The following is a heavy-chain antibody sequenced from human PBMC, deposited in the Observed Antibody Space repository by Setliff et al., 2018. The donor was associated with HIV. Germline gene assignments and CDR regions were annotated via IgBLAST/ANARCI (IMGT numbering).Heavy chain of an antibody. Sequence: ASVKVSCKASGYTFTDFYIHWVRQAPGQGLEWIGRINPKSGVADYLKKFQGRVTMTRDASINTAYMELSSLTSDDTAVYYCARDWSMTSRESNWFDPWGQGTLVTVSS. J-gene: IGHJ5*02. D-gene: IGHD6-6*01. V-gene: IGHV1-2*06. CDR1: GYTFTDFY. CDR3: ARDWSMTSRESNWFDP. CDR2: INPKSGVA.